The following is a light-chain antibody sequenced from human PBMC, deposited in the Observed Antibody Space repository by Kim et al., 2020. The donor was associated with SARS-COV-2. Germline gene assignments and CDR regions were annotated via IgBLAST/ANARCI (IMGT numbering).Light chain of an antibody. CDR3: QTWGTGIWV. J-gene: IGLJ3*02. V-gene: IGLV4-69*01. Sequence: ASVKLPCTLSSGHSKYAIAWHQQQPQKGPRYLMKLNSDGSHNKGDGIPDRFSGSSSGAERYLIISSLQSEDEADYYCQTWGTGIWVFGGGTQLTVL. CDR2: LNSDGSH. CDR1: SGHSKYA.